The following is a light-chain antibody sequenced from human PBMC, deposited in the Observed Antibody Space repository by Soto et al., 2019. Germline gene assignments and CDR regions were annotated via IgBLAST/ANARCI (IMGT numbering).Light chain of an antibody. CDR1: QTVSSSY. CDR2: DAS. V-gene: IGKV3D-20*01. J-gene: IGKJ1*01. CDR3: QQYGSSPWT. Sequence: EIVLTQSPGTLSLSPGERATLSCRASQTVSSSYLAWYQQKPGLAPRLLIYDASSGATGIPDRFSGSGSGTDFTLTISRLEPEDFAVYYCQQYGSSPWTFGQGTKVDIK.